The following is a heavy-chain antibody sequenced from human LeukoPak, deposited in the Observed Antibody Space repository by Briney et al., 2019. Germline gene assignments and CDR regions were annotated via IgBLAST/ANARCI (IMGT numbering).Heavy chain of an antibody. CDR3: ARGEKWPTTVIVVVTPFDY. V-gene: IGHV1-2*02. CDR1: GYTFTGYY. CDR2: INPNSGGT. Sequence: ASVKVSCKASGYTFTGYYMHWVRQAPGQGLEWMGWINPNSGGTNYAQKFQGRVTMTRDTSISTAYMELSRLRSDDTAVYYCARGEKWPTTVIVVVTPFDYWGQGTLVTVSS. D-gene: IGHD3-22*01. J-gene: IGHJ4*02.